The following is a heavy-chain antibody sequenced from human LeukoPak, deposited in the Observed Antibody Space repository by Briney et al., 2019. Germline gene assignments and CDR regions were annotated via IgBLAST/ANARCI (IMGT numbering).Heavy chain of an antibody. J-gene: IGHJ4*02. CDR3: ARDGYSSGWDYFDY. CDR1: GFTFSSYG. D-gene: IGHD6-19*01. CDR2: IRYDGSNK. V-gene: IGHV3-30*02. Sequence: GGSLRLSCAASGFTFSSYGMHWVRQAPGKGLEWVAFIRYDGSNKYYADSVKGRFTISRDNSKNTLYLQMNSLRAEDTAVYYCARDGYSSGWDYFDYWGQGTLVTVSS.